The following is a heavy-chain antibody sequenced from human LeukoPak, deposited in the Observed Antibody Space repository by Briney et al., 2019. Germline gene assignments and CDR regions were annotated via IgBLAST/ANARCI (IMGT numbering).Heavy chain of an antibody. J-gene: IGHJ5*02. V-gene: IGHV6-1*01. CDR1: GDSVSSNTAA. Sequence: SQTLSLTCAISGDSVSSNTAAWNWIRQSPSRGLEWLGRIYYRAQYYTDYAVSVKSRITINPDTSKNQFSLQLNSLTPDDTAVYYCARMEQLPPNVWFDPWSEGTLVTVSS. CDR3: ARMEQLPPNVWFDP. D-gene: IGHD1/OR15-1a*01. CDR2: IYYRAQYYT.